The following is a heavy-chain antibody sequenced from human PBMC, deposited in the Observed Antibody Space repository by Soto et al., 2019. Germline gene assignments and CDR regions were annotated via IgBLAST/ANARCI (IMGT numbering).Heavy chain of an antibody. Sequence: GASVKVSCKASGYTFTSYTMHWVRQAPGQRLEWMGWINAGNGNTKYAQKFQGWVTMTRDTSISTAYMELSRLRSDDTAVYYCARGPLWFGRVYGMDVWGQGTTVTVSS. CDR3: ARGPLWFGRVYGMDV. J-gene: IGHJ6*02. CDR1: GYTFTSYT. CDR2: INAGNGNT. D-gene: IGHD3-10*01. V-gene: IGHV1-3*01.